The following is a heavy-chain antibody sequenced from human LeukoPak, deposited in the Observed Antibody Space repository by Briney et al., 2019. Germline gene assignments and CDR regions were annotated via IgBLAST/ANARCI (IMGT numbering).Heavy chain of an antibody. Sequence: PGGSLRLSCAASGFTFSSYAMHWARQAPGKGLEWVAVISYDGSNKYYADSMKGRFTISRDNSKNTLYLQMNSLRAEDTAVYYCARTTGDLSYWGQGTLVTVSS. J-gene: IGHJ4*02. CDR2: ISYDGSNK. CDR3: ARTTGDLSY. D-gene: IGHD7-27*01. CDR1: GFTFSSYA. V-gene: IGHV3-30-3*01.